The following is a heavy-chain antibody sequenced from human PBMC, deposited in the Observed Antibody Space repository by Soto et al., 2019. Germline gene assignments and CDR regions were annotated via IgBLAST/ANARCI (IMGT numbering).Heavy chain of an antibody. CDR1: GFTLSSHG. D-gene: IGHD3-22*01. Sequence: QVQLVESGGGAVQPGRSLRLSFAASGFTLSSHGMHWARPAPGKGLEWVAVISNDGSKKYYADSVKGRFTISRDNSKNTLYLIMNSLRAVDTAVYYCAKEWVYDSSGWSFDYWGHVTLVTVSS. V-gene: IGHV3-30*18. CDR3: AKEWVYDSSGWSFDY. CDR2: ISNDGSKK. J-gene: IGHJ4*01.